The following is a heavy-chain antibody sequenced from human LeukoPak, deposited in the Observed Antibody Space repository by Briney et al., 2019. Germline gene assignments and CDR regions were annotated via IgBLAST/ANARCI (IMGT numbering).Heavy chain of an antibody. CDR2: ISSSSSYI. V-gene: IGHV3-21*01. J-gene: IGHJ3*02. CDR1: GFTFSSYS. D-gene: IGHD3-22*01. Sequence: GGSLRLSCAASGFTFSSYSMNWVRQAPGKGLEWVSSISSSSSYIYYADSVKGRFTISRDNAKNSLYLQMNSLRAEDTAVYYCARDLSRIVVVTFDAFDIWGQGTMVTVSS. CDR3: ARDLSRIVVVTFDAFDI.